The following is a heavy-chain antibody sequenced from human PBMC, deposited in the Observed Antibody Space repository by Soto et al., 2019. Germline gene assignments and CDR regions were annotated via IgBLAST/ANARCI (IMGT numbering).Heavy chain of an antibody. CDR1: GYTFTGYY. D-gene: IGHD2-2*03. Sequence: ASVKVSCKASGYTFTGYYMHWVRQAPGQGLEWMGWINPNSGGTNYAQKFQGWVTMTRDTSISTAYMELSRLRSDDTAVYYCARFPSGYCSSTSCFYAFDIWGQGTMVTVSS. CDR2: INPNSGGT. V-gene: IGHV1-2*04. CDR3: ARFPSGYCSSTSCFYAFDI. J-gene: IGHJ3*02.